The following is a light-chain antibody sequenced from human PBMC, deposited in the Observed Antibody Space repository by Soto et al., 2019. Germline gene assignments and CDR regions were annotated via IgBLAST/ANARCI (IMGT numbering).Light chain of an antibody. J-gene: IGKJ2*01. CDR1: QDISRL. V-gene: IGKV1-17*03. CDR3: LQHNSYPYT. Sequence: DVQMTQSPSAMSASVGDRVTITCRASQDISRLVAWFQQKPGKAPERLIYDTSNLQPGVPSRFSGSGSGTEFTLAISGLQPEDFATYYCLQHNSYPYTFGQGTKLEIK. CDR2: DTS.